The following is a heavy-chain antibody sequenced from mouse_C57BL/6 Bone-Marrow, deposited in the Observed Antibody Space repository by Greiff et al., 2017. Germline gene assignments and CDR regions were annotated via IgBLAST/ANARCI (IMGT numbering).Heavy chain of an antibody. Sequence: QVQLQQSGPELVKPGASVKLSCKASGYTFTDYYINWVKQKPGQGLEWIGWIYPGSSNTKYHDTFKGKVTLTVDTATSTPYMQLSSLTSEDTAVYFCAMYGNDVFGYWGQGTTRTVSS. J-gene: IGHJ2*01. D-gene: IGHD2-10*02. CDR1: GYTFTDYY. V-gene: IGHV1-84*02. CDR2: IYPGSSNT. CDR3: AMYGNDVFGY.